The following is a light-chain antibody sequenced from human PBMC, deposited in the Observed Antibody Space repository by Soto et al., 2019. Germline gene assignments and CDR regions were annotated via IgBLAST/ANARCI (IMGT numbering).Light chain of an antibody. Sequence: EIVLTQSPATLSVSPGERATLSCRASQSVSSNLAWYQHKPGQAPSLLIYGPSTRATGIPARFSGSGSGTEFTLTISSLQSEDFAVYYCQQYNNWPRTFGQGTKVEIK. CDR3: QQYNNWPRT. CDR2: GPS. V-gene: IGKV3-15*01. CDR1: QSVSSN. J-gene: IGKJ1*01.